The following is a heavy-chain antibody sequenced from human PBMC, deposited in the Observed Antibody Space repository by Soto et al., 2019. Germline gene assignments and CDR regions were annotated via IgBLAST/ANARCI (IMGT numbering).Heavy chain of an antibody. D-gene: IGHD3-10*01. J-gene: IGHJ1*01. V-gene: IGHV3-66*01. CDR3: ARDMVRGLYPEYFQH. Sequence: QPGGSLRLSCAASGFTFSSNYMSWVRQAPGKGLEWVSVIYSGGSTYYADSVKGRFTISRDNSKNTLYLQMNSLRAEDTAVYYCARDMVRGLYPEYFQHWGQGTLVTVSS. CDR2: IYSGGST. CDR1: GFTFSSNY.